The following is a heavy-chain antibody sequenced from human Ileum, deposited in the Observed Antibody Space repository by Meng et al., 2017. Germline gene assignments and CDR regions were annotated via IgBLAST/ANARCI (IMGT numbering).Heavy chain of an antibody. V-gene: IGHV4-4*02. CDR1: GDSIRTTNW. CDR2: IYHSGLV. Sequence: VQLQESGPGLVKPSGTLSLTCAVSGDSIRTTNWWNWARQPPGEGLEWIGEIYHSGLVNYNLSLKSRVTLSIDKSKNQFSLKLISVTAADTGVYYCAANSGKKMHSWGQGTLVTVPS. CDR3: AANSGKKMHS. D-gene: IGHD4-23*01. J-gene: IGHJ4*02.